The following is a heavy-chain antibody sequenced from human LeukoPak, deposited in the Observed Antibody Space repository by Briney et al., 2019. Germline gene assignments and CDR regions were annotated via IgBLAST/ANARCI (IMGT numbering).Heavy chain of an antibody. CDR1: GGTFSSYA. CDR2: IIPIFGTA. J-gene: IGHJ4*02. Sequence: ASAKVSCKASGGTFSSYAISWVRQAPGQGLEWMGGIIPIFGTANYAQKFQGRVTITADESTGTAYMELSSLRSEDTAVYYCATLAAAGLYFDYWGQGTLVTVSS. D-gene: IGHD6-13*01. CDR3: ATLAAAGLYFDY. V-gene: IGHV1-69*13.